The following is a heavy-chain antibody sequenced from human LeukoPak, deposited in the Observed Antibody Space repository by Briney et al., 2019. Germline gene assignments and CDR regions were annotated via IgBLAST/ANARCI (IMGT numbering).Heavy chain of an antibody. Sequence: SETLSLTCTVSGGSISSYYWSWIRQPPGKGLEWIGYIYYSGSTNYNPSLKSRVTISVDTSKNQFSLKLSSVTAADTAVYYCVRMGSSDYDHDYWGQGTLVTVSS. CDR2: IYYSGST. CDR3: VRMGSSDYDHDY. CDR1: GGSISSYY. J-gene: IGHJ4*02. V-gene: IGHV4-59*12. D-gene: IGHD5-12*01.